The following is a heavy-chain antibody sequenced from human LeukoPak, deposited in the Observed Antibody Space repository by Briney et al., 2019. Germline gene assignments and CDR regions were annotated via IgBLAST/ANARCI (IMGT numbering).Heavy chain of an antibody. D-gene: IGHD3-9*01. J-gene: IGHJ4*02. CDR2: IYRSGST. CDR1: GGSISSGGYY. CDR3: ASGRYFDWLFYFDY. Sequence: SETLSLTCTVSGGSISSGGYYWSWIRQPPGKGLEWIGCIYRSGSTYYNPSLKSRVTISVDRSKNQFSLKLSSVTAADTAVYYCASGRYFDWLFYFDYWGQGTLVTVSS. V-gene: IGHV4-30-2*01.